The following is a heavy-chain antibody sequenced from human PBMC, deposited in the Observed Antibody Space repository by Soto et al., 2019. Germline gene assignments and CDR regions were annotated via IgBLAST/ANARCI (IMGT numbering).Heavy chain of an antibody. CDR3: ASTVIHDAFDI. CDR2: INHSGST. Sequence: SETLSLTCAVYGGSFSGYYWSWIRQPPGKGLEWIGEINHSGSTNYNPSLKSRVTISVDTSKNQFSLKLSSVTAADTAVYYCASTVIHDAFDIWGQGTMVTVSS. CDR1: GGSFSGYY. D-gene: IGHD4-17*01. J-gene: IGHJ3*02. V-gene: IGHV4-34*01.